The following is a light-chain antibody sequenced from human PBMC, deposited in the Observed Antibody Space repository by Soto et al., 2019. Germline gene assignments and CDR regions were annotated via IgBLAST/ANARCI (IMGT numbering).Light chain of an antibody. CDR2: DGN. V-gene: IGLV2-23*03. Sequence: QSALTQPPSVSGSPGQSVTISCTGTISDVGFYARVSWYQQSPGTAPKLLIYDGNKRPSGVSNRFSGSKSGNTASLTISGLQAEDEADYYCCSYAVSSTFGFGTGTKVT. J-gene: IGLJ1*01. CDR1: ISDVGFYAR. CDR3: CSYAVSSTFG.